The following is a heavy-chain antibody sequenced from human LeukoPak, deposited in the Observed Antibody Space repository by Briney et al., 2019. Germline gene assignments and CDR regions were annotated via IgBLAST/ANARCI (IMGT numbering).Heavy chain of an antibody. D-gene: IGHD3-3*01. CDR2: ISSSSSDI. V-gene: IGHV3-21*01. CDR3: ATPGYDFWSGYHY. CDR1: GFTFSSYS. Sequence: GGSLRLSCAASGFTFSSYSMSWVRQAPGKGLEWVSYISSSSSDIYYADSVKGRFTISRDNAKNSLYLQMNSLRAEDTAVYYCATPGYDFWSGYHYWGQGTLVTVSS. J-gene: IGHJ4*02.